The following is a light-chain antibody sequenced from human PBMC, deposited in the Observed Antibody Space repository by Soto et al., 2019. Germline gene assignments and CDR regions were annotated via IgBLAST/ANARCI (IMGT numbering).Light chain of an antibody. CDR3: QQSEGT. V-gene: IGKV1-13*02. Sequence: AIQLTQSPSSLSASVGDRVTITCRASQGISSALAWYQQKPGKAPKLLIYDASSLESGVPSRFSGSGSGTDFTLTISGLQPEDFATYYCQQSEGTFGQGTKLEIK. CDR1: QGISSA. CDR2: DAS. J-gene: IGKJ2*02.